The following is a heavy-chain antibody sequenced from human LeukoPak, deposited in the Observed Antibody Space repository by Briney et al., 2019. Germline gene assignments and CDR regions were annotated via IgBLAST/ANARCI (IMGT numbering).Heavy chain of an antibody. D-gene: IGHD6-13*01. V-gene: IGHV3-30-3*01. CDR1: GFTFSSYA. CDR3: ASWYSSSWYRGYYFDY. CDR2: ISYDGSNK. J-gene: IGHJ4*02. Sequence: GRSLRLSCAASGFTFSSYAMHWVRQAPSKGLEWVAVISYDGSNKYYADSAKGRFTISRDNSKNTLYLQMNSLRAEDTAVYYCASWYSSSWYRGYYFDYWGQGTLVTVSS.